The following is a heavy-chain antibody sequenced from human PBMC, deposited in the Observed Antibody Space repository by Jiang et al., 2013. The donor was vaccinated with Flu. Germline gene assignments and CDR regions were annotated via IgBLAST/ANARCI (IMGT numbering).Heavy chain of an antibody. CDR2: INPDTGGT. CDR3: ARDPPKIFDVLTGSLK. D-gene: IGHD3-9*01. J-gene: IGHJ1*01. CDR1: GYTFTAYQ. Sequence: GASVMISCKASGYTFTAYQMNWVRQAPGQGLEWMGRINPDTGGTKFAQRFQGRVTMTRDTSISTVYMQLTSLTSDDTAVYYCARDPPKIFDVLTGSLKWGQGTLVTVSS. V-gene: IGHV1-2*06.